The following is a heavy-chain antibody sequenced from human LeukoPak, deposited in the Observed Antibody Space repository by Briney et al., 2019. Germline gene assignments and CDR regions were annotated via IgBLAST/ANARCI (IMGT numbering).Heavy chain of an antibody. CDR2: TRYDGSNK. J-gene: IGHJ4*02. CDR1: EFIFSSYG. Sequence: GGSLRLSCAASEFIFSSYGMHWVRQAPGKGLEWVAFTRYDGSNKYYADSVKGRFTISRDNSKNTLYLQMNSLRAEDTAVYHCAKDRSGSYSQGLDYWGQGTLVTVSS. V-gene: IGHV3-30*02. CDR3: AKDRSGSYSQGLDY. D-gene: IGHD1-26*01.